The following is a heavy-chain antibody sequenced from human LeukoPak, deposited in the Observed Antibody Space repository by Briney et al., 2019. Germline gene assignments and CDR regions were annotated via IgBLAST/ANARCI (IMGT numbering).Heavy chain of an antibody. V-gene: IGHV3-7*01. J-gene: IGHJ4*02. CDR1: GFTFSSYW. Sequence: GGSLRLSCAASGFTFSSYWMSWVRQAPGKGLEWVANINQDGSEKYYVDSVKGRFTISRDNAKNSLYLQMNSLRAGDTAVYYCAREDTYYYDSSGYFDYWGQGTLVTVSS. CDR3: AREDTYYYDSSGYFDY. CDR2: INQDGSEK. D-gene: IGHD3-22*01.